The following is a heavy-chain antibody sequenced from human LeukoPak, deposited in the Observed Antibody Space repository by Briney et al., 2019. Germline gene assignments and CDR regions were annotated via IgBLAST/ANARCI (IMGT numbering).Heavy chain of an antibody. CDR3: TTDANYYDNSGDAFDI. CDR1: GFTFSDAW. CDR2: IKSKADGRTM. J-gene: IGHJ3*02. V-gene: IGHV3-15*01. D-gene: IGHD3-22*01. Sequence: GGSLRLSCAASGFTFSDAWMNWVRQAPGKGLEWVGRIKSKADGRTMDYAAPVKGRFTISRDDSKNTLYLQMNILKPEDTAVYYRTTDANYYDNSGDAFDIWGQGTMVTVSS.